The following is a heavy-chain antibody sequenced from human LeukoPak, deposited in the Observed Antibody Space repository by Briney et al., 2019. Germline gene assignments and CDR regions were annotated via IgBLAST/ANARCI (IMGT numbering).Heavy chain of an antibody. V-gene: IGHV3-21*01. Sequence: GGSLRLSCAASGFTFSSYTINWVRQAPGKGLEWVSSISGSSYYIYYADSVRGRFTISRDNSKNTLYLQMNSLRAEDTAVYYCARSKGYYYYMDVWGKGTTVTVSS. J-gene: IGHJ6*03. CDR3: ARSKGYYYYMDV. CDR2: ISGSSYYI. CDR1: GFTFSSYT.